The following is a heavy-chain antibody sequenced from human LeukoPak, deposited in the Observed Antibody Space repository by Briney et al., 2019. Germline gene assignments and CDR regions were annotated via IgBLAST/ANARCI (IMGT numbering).Heavy chain of an antibody. V-gene: IGHV3-23*01. CDR2: ISGSGGST. CDR3: AKGNYYDSSGYGAFDI. CDR1: GFTFSSYA. D-gene: IGHD3-22*01. Sequence: PGGSLRLSCAASGFTFSSYAMNWVRQAPGKGLEWASAISGSGGSTYYADSVKGRFTISRDNSKNTLYLQMNSLRAEDTAVYYCAKGNYYDSSGYGAFDIWGQGTMVTVSS. J-gene: IGHJ3*02.